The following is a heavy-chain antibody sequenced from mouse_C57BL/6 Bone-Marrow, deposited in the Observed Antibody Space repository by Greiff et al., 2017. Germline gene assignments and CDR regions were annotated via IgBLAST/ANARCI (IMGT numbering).Heavy chain of an antibody. V-gene: IGHV1-47*01. CDR3: ATYGSSLSYAMDY. CDR1: GYTFTTYP. J-gene: IGHJ4*01. D-gene: IGHD1-1*01. CDR2: FHPYNDDT. Sequence: QVQLKQSGAELVKPGASVKMSCKASGYTFTTYPIEWMKQNHGKSLEWIGNFHPYNDDTKYNEKFKGKATLTVEKSSSTVYLELSRLTSDDSAVYYCATYGSSLSYAMDYWGQGTSVTVSS.